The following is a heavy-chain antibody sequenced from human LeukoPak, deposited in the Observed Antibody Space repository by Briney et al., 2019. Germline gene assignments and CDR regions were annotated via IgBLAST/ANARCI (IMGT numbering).Heavy chain of an antibody. CDR1: GYSLSSGYS. J-gene: IGHJ4*02. CDR2: IYQSGTT. CDR3: ASSSSWYVY. Sequence: SETLSLTCAVSGYSLSSGYSWGWIRQPPGKGLEWIGSIYQSGTTYYNPSLRSRVSISVDTSKNQFSLKLSSVTAADTAVYYCASSSSWYVYWGQGTLVTVSS. D-gene: IGHD6-13*01. V-gene: IGHV4-38-2*01.